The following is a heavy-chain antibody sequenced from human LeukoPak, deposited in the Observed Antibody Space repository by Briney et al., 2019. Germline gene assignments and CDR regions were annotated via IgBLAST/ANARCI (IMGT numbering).Heavy chain of an antibody. CDR3: ARDPQHSGLWFGEYEGYYFDY. D-gene: IGHD3-10*01. J-gene: IGHJ4*02. CDR1: GFTFDDYG. V-gene: IGHV3-20*04. Sequence: TGGSLRLSCAASGFTFDDYGMSWVRQAPGKGLEWVSGINWNGGSTGYADSVKGRFTISRDNAKNSLYLQMNSLRAEDTALYYCARDPQHSGLWFGEYEGYYFDYWGQGTLVTVSS. CDR2: INWNGGST.